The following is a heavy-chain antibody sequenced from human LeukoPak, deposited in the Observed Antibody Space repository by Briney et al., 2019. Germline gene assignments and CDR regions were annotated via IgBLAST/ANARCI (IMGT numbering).Heavy chain of an antibody. CDR2: IKQDGSEK. V-gene: IGHV3-7*01. J-gene: IGHJ4*02. D-gene: IGHD2-21*02. Sequence: GGSLRLSCAASGFTFTNYWMSWVRQAPGKGLEWVANIKQDGSEKYYVDSVKGRFTISRDNAKNSLYLHMNSLRAEDTAVYYCARDRFKAYGDTELDYWGQGILVTVSS. CDR1: GFTFTNYW. CDR3: ARDRFKAYGDTELDY.